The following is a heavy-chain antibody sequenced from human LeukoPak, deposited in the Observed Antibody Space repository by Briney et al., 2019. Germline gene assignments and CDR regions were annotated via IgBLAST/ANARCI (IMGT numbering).Heavy chain of an antibody. V-gene: IGHV1-2*02. D-gene: IGHD3-10*01. J-gene: IGHJ6*03. CDR3: AKVRPVYYYGSGSPSYYYYMDV. CDR2: TNPNSGGT. CDR1: GYTFTSYG. Sequence: GASVKVSCKASGYTFTSYGISWVRQAPGQGLEWMGWTNPNSGGTNYAQKFQGRVTMTRDTSISTAYMELSRLRSDDTAVYYCAKVRPVYYYGSGSPSYYYYMDVWGKGTTVTVSS.